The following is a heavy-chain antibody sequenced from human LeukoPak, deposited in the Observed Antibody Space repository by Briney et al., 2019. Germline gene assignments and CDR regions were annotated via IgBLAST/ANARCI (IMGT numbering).Heavy chain of an antibody. J-gene: IGHJ4*02. Sequence: ASVKVSCKASGGTFSSYAISWVRQAPGQGLEWMGRIIPILGIANYAQKFQGRVTITADKSTSTAYMELSSLRSEDTAVYYCAGDLSSYDSSGYYGYWGQGTLVTVSS. V-gene: IGHV1-69*04. CDR1: GGTFSSYA. D-gene: IGHD3-22*01. CDR3: AGDLSSYDSSGYYGY. CDR2: IIPILGIA.